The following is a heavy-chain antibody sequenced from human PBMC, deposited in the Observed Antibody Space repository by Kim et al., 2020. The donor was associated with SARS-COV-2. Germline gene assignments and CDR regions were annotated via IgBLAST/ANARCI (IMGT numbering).Heavy chain of an antibody. J-gene: IGHJ6*03. CDR1: GYTFTSYA. CDR2: INTNTGNP. V-gene: IGHV7-4-1*02. CDR3: ARDSLLGLFGVASPYYYYYYMDV. Sequence: ASVKVSCKASGYTFTSYAMNWVRQAPGQGLEWMGWINTNTGNPTYAQGFTGRFVFSLDTSVSTAYLQISSLKAEDTAVYYCARDSLLGLFGVASPYYYYYYMDVWGKGTTVTVSS. D-gene: IGHD3-3*01.